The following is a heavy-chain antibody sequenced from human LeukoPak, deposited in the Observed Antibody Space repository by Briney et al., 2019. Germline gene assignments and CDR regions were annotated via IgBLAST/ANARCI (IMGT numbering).Heavy chain of an antibody. CDR1: GGSISSGSYY. Sequence: PSETLSLTCTVSGGSISSGSYYWSRIRQPAGKGLEWIGRIYTSGSTNYNPSLKSRVTISVDTSKNQFSLKLSSVTAADTAVYYCARSSSSAYDLPFDYWGQGTLVTVSS. CDR3: ARSSSSAYDLPFDY. V-gene: IGHV4-61*02. CDR2: IYTSGST. D-gene: IGHD5-12*01. J-gene: IGHJ4*02.